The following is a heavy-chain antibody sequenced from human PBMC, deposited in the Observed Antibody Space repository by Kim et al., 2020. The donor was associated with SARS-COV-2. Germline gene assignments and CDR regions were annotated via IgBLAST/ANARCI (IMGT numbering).Heavy chain of an antibody. Sequence: TTEYAASVKGRFTISRDDSKSIAYLQMNSLKTEDTAVYYCTRGVVVTPALWGQGTLVTVSS. CDR2: TT. V-gene: IGHV3-49*02. D-gene: IGHD2-21*02. CDR3: TRGVVVTPAL. J-gene: IGHJ4*02.